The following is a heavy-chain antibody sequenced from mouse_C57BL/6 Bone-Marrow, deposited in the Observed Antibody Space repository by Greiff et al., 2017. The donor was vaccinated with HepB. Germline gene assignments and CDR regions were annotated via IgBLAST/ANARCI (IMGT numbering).Heavy chain of an antibody. J-gene: IGHJ4*01. Sequence: VKLVESGPGLVAPSQSLSITCTVSGFSLTSYAISWVRQPPGKGLEWLGVIWTGGGTNYNSANKTRLSISKDNAKSQVFLKMNSLQTDDPARYCCARNVYYSKGYAMDYWGQGTSVTVSS. CDR3: ARNVYYSKGYAMDY. CDR1: GFSLTSYA. D-gene: IGHD2-5*01. V-gene: IGHV2-9-1*01. CDR2: IWTGGGT.